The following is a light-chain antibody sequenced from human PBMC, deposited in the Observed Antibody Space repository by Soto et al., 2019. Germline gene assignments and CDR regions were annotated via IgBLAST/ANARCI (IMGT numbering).Light chain of an antibody. Sequence: QSALTQPASVSGSPGQSITISCTGTSNDIGAYNYVSWYQQHPGKAPKLLIYDVTHRPSGVSDRFSGSKSGRTASLTISGLQPEDEADYYCSSYTSIIAVVFGGRTKLTVL. CDR2: DVT. CDR1: SNDIGAYNY. J-gene: IGLJ2*01. V-gene: IGLV2-14*03. CDR3: SSYTSIIAVV.